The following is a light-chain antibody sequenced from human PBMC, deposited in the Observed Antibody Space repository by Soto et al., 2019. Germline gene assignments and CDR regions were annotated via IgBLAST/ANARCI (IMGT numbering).Light chain of an antibody. CDR2: ATS. V-gene: IGKV1D-12*01. CDR3: QQARSFPVT. Sequence: DIQMTESPSSLSASVGDTVTIACRPSQVVGRGLSWYQQKPGKAPKLLIFATSTLQSGVPSRFSGRRSGTDVTLTISSLQSEDFATYYCQQARSFPVTFGQGPRLEI. J-gene: IGKJ5*01. CDR1: QVVGRG.